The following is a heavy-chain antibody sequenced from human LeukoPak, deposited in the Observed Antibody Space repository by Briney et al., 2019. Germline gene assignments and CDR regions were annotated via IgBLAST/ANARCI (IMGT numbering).Heavy chain of an antibody. J-gene: IGHJ6*03. Sequence: PGGSLRLSCAASGFTFSSYSMNWVRQAPGKGLEWVSSITNDSRYMYYADSVKGRFTISRDNAKNSVYLQMNGLTAEDTAVYYCARDYCANGVCPFFYYYYYMDVWGKGTTVTVSS. CDR2: ITNDSRYM. CDR1: GFTFSSYS. V-gene: IGHV3-21*01. D-gene: IGHD2-8*01. CDR3: ARDYCANGVCPFFYYYYYMDV.